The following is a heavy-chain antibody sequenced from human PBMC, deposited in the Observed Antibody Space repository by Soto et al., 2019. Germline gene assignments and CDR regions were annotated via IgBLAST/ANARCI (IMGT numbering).Heavy chain of an antibody. CDR2: ISYDGSNK. CDR3: VKVCSAGTTSIYVFDS. V-gene: IGHV3-30*18. D-gene: IGHD1-1*01. Sequence: PGGSLRLSCAASGFTFSNYGMHWVRQAPGKGLEWVAVISYDGSNKYYADSVKGRFTISRDNSKNTLYLQMNSLRAEDTAVYYCVKVCSAGTTSIYVFDSRGQGTMVTVSS. CDR1: GFTFSNYG. J-gene: IGHJ3*02.